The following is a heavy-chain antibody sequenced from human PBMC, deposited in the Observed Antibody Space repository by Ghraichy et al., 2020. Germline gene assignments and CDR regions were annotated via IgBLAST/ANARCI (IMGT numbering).Heavy chain of an antibody. CDR2: ISAYNGNT. D-gene: IGHD3-9*01. V-gene: IGHV1-18*01. CDR1: GYTFTSYG. CDR3: ARDMRGTYYDILDGMDV. J-gene: IGHJ6*02. Sequence: ASVKVSCKASGYTFTSYGISWVRQAPGQGLEWMGWISAYNGNTNYAQKLQGRVTMTTDTSTSTAYMELRSLRSDDTAVYYCARDMRGTYYDILDGMDVWGQGTTVTVSS.